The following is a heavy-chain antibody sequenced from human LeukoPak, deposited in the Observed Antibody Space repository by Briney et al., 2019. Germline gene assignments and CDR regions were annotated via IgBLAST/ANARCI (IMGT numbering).Heavy chain of an antibody. CDR3: ASDRDSSSSGDCFDY. J-gene: IGHJ4*02. Sequence: ALVKVSCKASGYTFTGYPMHWVRQGPGQGRDGMGWINPNSGVTNYAETFQGRVTMIRDTFISTVDMEMSRLRSDDTAVYYCASDRDSSSSGDCFDYWGQGTLVTVSS. D-gene: IGHD6-6*01. CDR1: GYTFTGYP. CDR2: INPNSGVT. V-gene: IGHV1-2*02.